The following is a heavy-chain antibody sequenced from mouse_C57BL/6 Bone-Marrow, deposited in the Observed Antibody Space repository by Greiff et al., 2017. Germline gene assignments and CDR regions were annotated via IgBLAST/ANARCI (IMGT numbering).Heavy chain of an antibody. J-gene: IGHJ2*01. D-gene: IGHD1-1*01. CDR3: ASLYYYGSRYFDY. Sequence: QVQLQQPGAELVRPGTSVKLSCKASGYTFTSYWMHWVKQRPGQGLEWIGVIDPSDSYTNYNQKFKGKATLTVDTSSSPAYMQLSSLTSEDSAVYYCASLYYYGSRYFDYWGQGTTLTVSS. CDR1: GYTFTSYW. CDR2: IDPSDSYT. V-gene: IGHV1-59*01.